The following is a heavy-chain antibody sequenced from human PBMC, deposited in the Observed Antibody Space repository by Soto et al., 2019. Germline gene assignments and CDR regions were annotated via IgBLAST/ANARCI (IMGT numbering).Heavy chain of an antibody. D-gene: IGHD6-19*01. Sequence: GGSLRLSCAASGFTFSSYAMSWVRQAPGKGLEWVSAISGSGGSTYYADSVKGRFTISRDNSKNTLYLQMNSLRAEDTAVYYCAKGSSSGLVRSWFDPWGQGTLVTVSS. V-gene: IGHV3-23*01. CDR1: GFTFSSYA. CDR2: ISGSGGST. J-gene: IGHJ5*02. CDR3: AKGSSSGLVRSWFDP.